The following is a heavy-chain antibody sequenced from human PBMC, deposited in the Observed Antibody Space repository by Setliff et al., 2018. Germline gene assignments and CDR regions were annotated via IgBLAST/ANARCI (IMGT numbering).Heavy chain of an antibody. CDR2: IYTDGST. Sequence: PSETLSLTCTVSGWSLSSFHYWSWIRQPAGKGLEWIGQIYTDGSTNYNPSLKSRVTISVDKSKNQFSLKLNSVTGAATAVYFCARVPGFSYMDVWGKGTTVTVSS. CDR1: GWSLSSFHY. CDR3: ARVPGFSYMDV. J-gene: IGHJ6*03. V-gene: IGHV4-61*09. D-gene: IGHD3-3*01.